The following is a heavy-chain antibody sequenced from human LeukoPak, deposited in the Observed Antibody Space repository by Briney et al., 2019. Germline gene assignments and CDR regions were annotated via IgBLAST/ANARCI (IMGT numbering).Heavy chain of an antibody. V-gene: IGHV3-74*01. J-gene: IGHJ4*02. Sequence: GGSLRLSCAASGFTFSSYWMHWVRQAPGKGLVWVSRINSDGSSTSYADSVKGRFTISRDNSKYTPSLQMNSLRAEDTAVYYCARDFLVDTAMATGYWGQGTLVTVSS. CDR2: INSDGSST. CDR3: ARDFLVDTAMATGY. CDR1: GFTFSSYW. D-gene: IGHD5-18*01.